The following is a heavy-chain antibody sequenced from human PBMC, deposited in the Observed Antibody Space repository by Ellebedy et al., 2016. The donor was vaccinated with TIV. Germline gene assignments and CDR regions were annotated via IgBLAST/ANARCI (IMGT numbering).Heavy chain of an antibody. CDR1: GFTLGNYA. D-gene: IGHD3-10*01. J-gene: IGHJ2*01. Sequence: PGGSLRLSCTASGFTLGNYAMGWVRQAPGRGLEWVSPITATGDSTYYAESVEGRFTISRDNSQNTLYLQMNSLKTDDTAVYYCTRVGIRGWAYFDLWGRGTLVTVSS. V-gene: IGHV3-23*01. CDR3: TRVGIRGWAYFDL. CDR2: ITATGDST.